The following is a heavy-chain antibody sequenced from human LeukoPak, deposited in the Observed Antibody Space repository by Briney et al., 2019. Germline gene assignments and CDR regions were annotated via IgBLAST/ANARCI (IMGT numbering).Heavy chain of an antibody. CDR1: GGSISIYY. V-gene: IGHV4-59*01. Sequence: SETLSLTCTVSGGSISIYYWSWIRQPPRRGLEWIGYVYNSGSTDYNPSLKSRVTISADTSKNQFSLRLSSVTAADTAVYYCASSTNHYPTPHYYFDLWGQGALVTVSS. J-gene: IGHJ4*02. CDR2: VYNSGST. CDR3: ASSTNHYPTPHYYFDL. D-gene: IGHD1-14*01.